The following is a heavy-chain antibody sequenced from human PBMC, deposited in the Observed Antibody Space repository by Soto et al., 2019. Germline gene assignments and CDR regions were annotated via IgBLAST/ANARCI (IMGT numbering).Heavy chain of an antibody. D-gene: IGHD3-10*01. Sequence: SETLSLTCTVSGGSISSSNWWSWVRQPPGKGLEWIGEIYHSGSTNYNPSLKSRVTISVDTSKNQFSLKLSSVTAADTAVYYCARGFTYYYGSGSYYKYYFDYWGQGTLVTVSS. J-gene: IGHJ4*02. V-gene: IGHV4-4*02. CDR3: ARGFTYYYGSGSYYKYYFDY. CDR1: GGSISSSNW. CDR2: IYHSGST.